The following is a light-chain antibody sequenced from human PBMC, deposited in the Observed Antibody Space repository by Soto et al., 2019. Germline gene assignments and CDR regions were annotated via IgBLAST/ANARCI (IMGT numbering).Light chain of an antibody. Sequence: DIQMTQSPSSLSASVGDRVTITCRASQSISSSLNWYQQKSGKAPKFLIYGASNLQSGVPSRFSGFGSGTDFTLTISSLQPDDYATYYCQQYQTFWTFGQGTKVDIK. V-gene: IGKV1-39*01. J-gene: IGKJ1*01. CDR1: QSISSS. CDR3: QQYQTFWT. CDR2: GAS.